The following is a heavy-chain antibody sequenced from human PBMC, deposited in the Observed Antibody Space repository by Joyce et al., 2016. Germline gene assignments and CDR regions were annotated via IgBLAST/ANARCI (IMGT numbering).Heavy chain of an antibody. CDR3: AVTMVTFDF. Sequence: EVQLVESGGGLVKPGGSLSLSCVVSGITFRAYTMDWVRQAPGKGVELVSSISSSSGDIQYADSVKGRFTVSRDNANNSLYLQMNSLRAEDTAVYYCAVTMVTFDFWGQGALVIVSS. D-gene: IGHD4-17*01. CDR2: ISSSSGDI. CDR1: GITFRAYT. J-gene: IGHJ4*02. V-gene: IGHV3-21*01.